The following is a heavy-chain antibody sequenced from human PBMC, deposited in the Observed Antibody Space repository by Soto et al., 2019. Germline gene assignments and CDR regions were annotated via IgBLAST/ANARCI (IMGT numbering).Heavy chain of an antibody. CDR2: IVASNSRT. CDR3: AKDRQPDGIWRIDY. CDR1: GFTRRTYS. D-gene: IGHD3-3*01. Sequence: EVQLLESGGHLVQPGGSLRLSRAASGFTRRTYSMTCVRQAPGKGLEWVSSIVASNSRTDYADSVKGRFTISRANSQTMVFLQMNRLRAEDKAVYYCAKDRQPDGIWRIDYGGKATLVTVSS. J-gene: IGHJ4*02. V-gene: IGHV3-23*01.